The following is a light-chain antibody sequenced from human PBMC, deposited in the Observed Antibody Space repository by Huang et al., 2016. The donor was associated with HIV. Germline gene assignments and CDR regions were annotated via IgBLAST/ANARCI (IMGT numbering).Light chain of an antibody. CDR1: QSVNSF. Sequence: EIVLTQSPATLSLSPGERATLSCRASQSVNSFLAWYQQRPGQAPRLIIYDTYNRASGIPARFIGSGSGTDFTLTIFSLEPEDVAVYYCQQRSSWPSFGQGTRVEIK. V-gene: IGKV3-11*01. J-gene: IGKJ1*01. CDR2: DTY. CDR3: QQRSSWPS.